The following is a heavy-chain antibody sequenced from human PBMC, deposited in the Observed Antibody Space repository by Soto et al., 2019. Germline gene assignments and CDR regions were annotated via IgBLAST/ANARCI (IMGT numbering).Heavy chain of an antibody. CDR2: IYYSGST. J-gene: IGHJ4*02. V-gene: IGHV4-59*01. CDR3: ARRNDYSNYYFDY. Sequence: PSETLSLTCTVSGGSISSYYWSWIRQPPGKGLEWIGYIYYSGSTNYNPSLKSRVTISVDTSKNQFSLKLSSVTAADTAVYYCARRNDYSNYYFDYWGQGTLVTVSS. D-gene: IGHD4-4*01. CDR1: GGSISSYY.